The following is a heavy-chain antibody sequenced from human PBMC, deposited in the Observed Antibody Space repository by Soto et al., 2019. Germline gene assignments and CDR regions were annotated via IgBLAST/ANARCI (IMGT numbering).Heavy chain of an antibody. CDR1: GGTFSSYA. D-gene: IGHD4-17*01. Sequence: SVKVSCKASGGTFSSYAISWVRQAPGQGLEWMGGIIPIFGTANYAQKFQGRVTITADKSTSTAYMELSSLRSEDTAVYYCARDSVGGIGVDYGGNPRGGVGGMDVWGQGTTVTVSS. CDR2: IIPIFGTA. CDR3: ARDSVGGIGVDYGGNPRGGVGGMDV. V-gene: IGHV1-69*06. J-gene: IGHJ6*02.